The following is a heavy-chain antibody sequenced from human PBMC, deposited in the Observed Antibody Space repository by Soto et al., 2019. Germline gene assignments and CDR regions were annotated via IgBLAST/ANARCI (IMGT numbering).Heavy chain of an antibody. D-gene: IGHD6-6*01. CDR2: IKQDGSEK. CDR3: ARDQGNGWRHRSYTSIAAPPESVYYYYYYMDV. Sequence: PGGSLRLSCAASGFTFSSYWMSWVRQAPGKGLEWVANIKQDGSEKYYVDSVKGRFTISRDNAKNSLYLQMNSLRAEDTAVYYCARDQGNGWRHRSYTSIAAPPESVYYYYYYMDVWGKGTTVTVSS. J-gene: IGHJ6*03. CDR1: GFTFSSYW. V-gene: IGHV3-7*01.